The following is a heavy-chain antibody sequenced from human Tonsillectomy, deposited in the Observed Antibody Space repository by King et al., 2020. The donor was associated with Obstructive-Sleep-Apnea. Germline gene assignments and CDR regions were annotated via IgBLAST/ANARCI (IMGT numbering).Heavy chain of an antibody. V-gene: IGHV4-34*01. Sequence: VQLQQWGAGLLKPSEPLSLTCAVYGGSFSGYYWSWIRQPPGKGLEWIGEINHSGSTNYNPSLKSRVTISVDTSKNQFSLKLSSVTAADTAVYYCASYYYDSSGYYSFDYWGQGTLVTVSS. CDR1: GGSFSGYY. CDR3: ASYYYDSSGYYSFDY. D-gene: IGHD3-22*01. J-gene: IGHJ4*02. CDR2: INHSGST.